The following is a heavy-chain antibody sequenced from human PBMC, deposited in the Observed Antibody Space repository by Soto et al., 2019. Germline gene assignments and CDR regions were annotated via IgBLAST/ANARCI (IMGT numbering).Heavy chain of an antibody. V-gene: IGHV1-2*02. J-gene: IGHJ6*02. CDR2: INPNSGGT. D-gene: IGHD6-13*01. Sequence: ASVKVSCEASGYTFTGYYIHWVRQAPGQGLEWMGWINPNSGGTNYAQKFQGRVTMTRDTSISTAYMELSRLRSDDTAVYYCAREEGIAAASLSYYYYGMDVWGQGTTVTVSS. CDR1: GYTFTGYY. CDR3: AREEGIAAASLSYYYYGMDV.